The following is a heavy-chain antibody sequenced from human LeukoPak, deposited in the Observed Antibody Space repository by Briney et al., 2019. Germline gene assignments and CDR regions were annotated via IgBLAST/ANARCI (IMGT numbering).Heavy chain of an antibody. D-gene: IGHD4-17*01. Sequence: GGSLRLSCAASGFIVSGDFMGWVRQAPGKGLEWVSAISGSGGSTYYADSVKGRFTISRDNSKNTLYLQMNSLRAEDTAVYYCAKDRDYGDPFDYWGQGTLVTVSS. CDR2: ISGSGGST. J-gene: IGHJ4*02. CDR1: GFIVSGDF. CDR3: AKDRDYGDPFDY. V-gene: IGHV3-23*01.